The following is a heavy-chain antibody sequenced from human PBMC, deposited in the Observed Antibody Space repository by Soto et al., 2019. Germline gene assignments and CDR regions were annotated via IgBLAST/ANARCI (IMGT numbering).Heavy chain of an antibody. Sequence: QVQLVQSGGEVKKPGASVKVSCKTSGYSFTTYGISWVRQATGQGLEWMGWISGYNGNTNYAQKFQGRVTMTTDTSTSTAYMELRSLRSDDTAVYYCAREGPAPYYYYGMDVWGQGTTVTVSS. J-gene: IGHJ6*02. CDR1: GYSFTTYG. CDR3: AREGPAPYYYYGMDV. V-gene: IGHV1-18*01. CDR2: ISGYNGNT.